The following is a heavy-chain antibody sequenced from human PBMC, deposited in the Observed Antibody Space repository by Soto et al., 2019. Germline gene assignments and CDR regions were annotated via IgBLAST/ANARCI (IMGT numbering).Heavy chain of an antibody. J-gene: IGHJ6*02. D-gene: IGHD3-3*01. CDR2: IIPIFGTA. CDR3: ARGRITIFGVERGGDYYYGMDV. V-gene: IGHV1-69*13. CDR1: GCTFSSYA. Sequence: SVKVSCKASGCTFSSYAISWVRQAPGQGLEWMGGIIPIFGTANYAQKFQGRVTITADESTSTAYMELSSLRSEDTAVYYCARGRITIFGVERGGDYYYGMDVWGQGTTVTVS.